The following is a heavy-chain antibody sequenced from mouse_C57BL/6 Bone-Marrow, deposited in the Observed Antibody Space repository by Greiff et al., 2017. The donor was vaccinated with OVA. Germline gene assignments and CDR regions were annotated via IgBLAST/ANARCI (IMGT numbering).Heavy chain of an antibody. Sequence: QVQLQQSGAELARPGASVKLSCKASGYTFTSYGISWVKQRTGQGLEWIGEIYPRSGNTYSNEKFKGKATLTADTSSSTAYMELRSLTSEDSAVYFCARRGWLLSDYWGQGTTLTVSS. D-gene: IGHD2-3*01. CDR3: ARRGWLLSDY. CDR1: GYTFTSYG. CDR2: IYPRSGNT. V-gene: IGHV1-81*01. J-gene: IGHJ2*01.